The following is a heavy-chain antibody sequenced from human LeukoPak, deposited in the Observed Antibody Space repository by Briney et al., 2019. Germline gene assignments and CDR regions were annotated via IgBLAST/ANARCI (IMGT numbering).Heavy chain of an antibody. Sequence: GRSLRLSCAASGFTFSSYAMHWVRRAPGEGLEWVAVISYDGSNKYYADSVKGRFTISRDNSKNTLYLQMNSLRAEDTAVYYCASSSSWYRSLDYWGQGTLVTVSS. CDR3: ASSSSWYRSLDY. J-gene: IGHJ4*02. CDR1: GFTFSSYA. V-gene: IGHV3-30*04. D-gene: IGHD6-13*01. CDR2: ISYDGSNK.